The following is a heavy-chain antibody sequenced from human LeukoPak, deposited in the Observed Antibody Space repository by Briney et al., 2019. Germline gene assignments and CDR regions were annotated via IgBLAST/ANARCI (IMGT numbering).Heavy chain of an antibody. CDR1: GFTFSSYA. V-gene: IGHV3-64*01. D-gene: IGHD5-24*01. CDR3: ARGGDGYNLDYYYYMEV. Sequence: GGSLRLSCAASGFTFSSYAMHWVRQAPGKGLEYVSAISSSGGRTYYANSVKGRFTISRDNAKNSLYLQMNSLRSENTAVYYCARGGDGYNLDYYYYMEVWGKGTTVTVSS. CDR2: ISSSGGRT. J-gene: IGHJ6*03.